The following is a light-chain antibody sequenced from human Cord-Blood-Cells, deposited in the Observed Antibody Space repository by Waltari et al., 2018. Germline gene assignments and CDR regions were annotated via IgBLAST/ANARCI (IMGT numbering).Light chain of an antibody. CDR2: DDS. CDR3: QVWDSSSDHVV. Sequence: SYVLTQPPSVSVAPGKTARITCGGNNIGSKSVHWYQQKPGQAPVLGVYDDSDRPSGSRGRFAVSNSGNTATLTISRGEAGDEADYYCQVWDSSSDHVVFGGGTKLTVL. J-gene: IGLJ2*01. V-gene: IGLV3-21*03. CDR1: NIGSKS.